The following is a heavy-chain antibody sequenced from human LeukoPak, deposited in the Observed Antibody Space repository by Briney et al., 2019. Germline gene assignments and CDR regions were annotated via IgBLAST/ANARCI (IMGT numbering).Heavy chain of an antibody. D-gene: IGHD2-21*02. CDR2: INPNSGGT. J-gene: IGHJ4*02. CDR1: GYTFTGYY. Sequence: ASVKVSCKASGYTFTGYYMHWVRQAPGQGLEWMGWINPNSGGTNYAQKFQGRVTMTTDTSTSTAYMELRSLRSDDTAVYFCARAYCGGDCHQGPDYWGQGTLVIVSS. V-gene: IGHV1-2*02. CDR3: ARAYCGGDCHQGPDY.